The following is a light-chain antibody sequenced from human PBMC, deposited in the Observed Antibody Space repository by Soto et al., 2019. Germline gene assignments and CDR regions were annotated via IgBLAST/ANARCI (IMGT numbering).Light chain of an antibody. V-gene: IGLV2-14*02. CDR2: EGS. J-gene: IGLJ1*01. CDR3: SSYRTGGSYV. Sequence: QSALTQPASVSGSPEQSITISCTGTSSDVGAYNLVSWYQQHPGKAPRLIIYEGSKRPSGISHRFSGSKSDNTASLTISGLQAEDEADYYCSSYRTGGSYVFGTGTKVTVL. CDR1: SSDVGAYNL.